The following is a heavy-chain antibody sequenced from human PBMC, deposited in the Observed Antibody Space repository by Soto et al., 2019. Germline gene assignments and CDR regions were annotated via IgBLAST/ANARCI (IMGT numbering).Heavy chain of an antibody. Sequence: EVQLVESGGGLVQPGGSLKLSCAASGFTFSGSAIHWVRQASGKGLEWVGRIRSKANSYATAYAASVKGRFTISRDDSKNTAYLQMNSRKTEDTAVYYCTLANCSGGSCYPAFDIWGQGTMVTVSS. D-gene: IGHD2-15*01. CDR1: GFTFSGSA. V-gene: IGHV3-73*01. CDR3: TLANCSGGSCYPAFDI. CDR2: IRSKANSYAT. J-gene: IGHJ3*02.